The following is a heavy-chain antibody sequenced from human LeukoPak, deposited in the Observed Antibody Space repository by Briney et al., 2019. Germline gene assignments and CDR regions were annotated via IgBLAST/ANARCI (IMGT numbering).Heavy chain of an antibody. Sequence: QPGGSLRLSYAASGFTFSSYAMSWVRQARGKGLEWVSAISGSGGSTYYADSVKGRFTISRDNSKNTLYLQMNSLRAEDTAVYYCAKDRPRGYDISSDDYWGQGTLVTVSS. V-gene: IGHV3-23*01. D-gene: IGHD3-9*01. CDR3: AKDRPRGYDISSDDY. CDR2: ISGSGGST. CDR1: GFTFSSYA. J-gene: IGHJ4*02.